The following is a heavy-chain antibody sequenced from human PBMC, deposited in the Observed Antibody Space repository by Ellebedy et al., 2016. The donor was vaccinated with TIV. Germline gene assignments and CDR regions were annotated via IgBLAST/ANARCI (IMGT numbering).Heavy chain of an antibody. CDR1: GYTFTSYG. J-gene: IGHJ6*02. Sequence: ASVKVSXKASGYTFTSYGISWVRQAPGQGLEWMGWISAYNGNTNYAQKLQGRVTMTTDTSTSTAYMELSRLRSDDTAVYYCARVGGYSGYGGMDVWGQGTTVTVSS. CDR3: ARVGGYSGYGGMDV. CDR2: ISAYNGNT. D-gene: IGHD5-12*01. V-gene: IGHV1-18*01.